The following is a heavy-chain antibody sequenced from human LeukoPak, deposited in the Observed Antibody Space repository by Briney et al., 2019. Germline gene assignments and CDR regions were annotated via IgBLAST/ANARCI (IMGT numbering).Heavy chain of an antibody. CDR1: GYTFTSYG. CDR2: ISAYNGNT. Sequence: ASVKASCKASGYTFTSYGISWVRQAPGQGLEWMGWISAYNGNTNYAQKLQGRVTMTTDTSTSTAYMELRSLRSDDTAVYYCARVSYCSGGSCYLGRSYYFDYWGQGTLVTVSS. D-gene: IGHD2-15*01. J-gene: IGHJ4*02. V-gene: IGHV1-18*01. CDR3: ARVSYCSGGSCYLGRSYYFDY.